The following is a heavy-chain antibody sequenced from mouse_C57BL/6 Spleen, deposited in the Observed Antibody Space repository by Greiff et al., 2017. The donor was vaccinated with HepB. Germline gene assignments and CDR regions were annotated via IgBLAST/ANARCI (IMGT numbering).Heavy chain of an antibody. CDR3: ARGFCYSNPLWYFDV. CDR1: GYTFTSYW. V-gene: IGHV1-59*01. J-gene: IGHJ1*03. Sequence: QVQLQQPGAELVRPGTSVKLSCKASGYTFTSYWMHWVKQRPGQGLEWIGVIDPSDSYTNYNQKFKGKATLTVDTSSSTAYMQLSSLTSEDSAVYYCARGFCYSNPLWYFDVWGTGTTVTVSS. D-gene: IGHD2-5*01. CDR2: IDPSDSYT.